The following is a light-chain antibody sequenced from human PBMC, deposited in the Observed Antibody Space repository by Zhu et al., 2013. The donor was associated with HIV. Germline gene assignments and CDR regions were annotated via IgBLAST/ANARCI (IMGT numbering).Light chain of an antibody. Sequence: DIQMTQSPSSLSASVGDRVSITCRASQGIANYVAWYQQRPGKSPKLLISGVSTLQPGVPSRFTGSGSETLFTLTINNLQPEDVATYFCQNYNLAPLSFGGGTRV. CDR3: QNYNLAPLS. J-gene: IGKJ4*01. CDR1: QGIANY. V-gene: IGKV1-27*01. CDR2: GVS.